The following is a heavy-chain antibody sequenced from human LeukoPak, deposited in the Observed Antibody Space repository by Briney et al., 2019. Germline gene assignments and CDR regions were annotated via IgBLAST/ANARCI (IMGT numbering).Heavy chain of an antibody. V-gene: IGHV4-34*01. CDR1: GGSFSGYY. CDR3: ARGLSAIVH. J-gene: IGHJ4*02. CDR2: INHSGST. Sequence: SETLSLTCAVYGGSFSGYYWSWIRLPPGKGLEWIGEINHSGSTNYNPSLKSRVTISVDISKNQFSLKLSSVTAADTAVYYCARGLSAIVHWGQGTLVTVSS. D-gene: IGHD2-21*02.